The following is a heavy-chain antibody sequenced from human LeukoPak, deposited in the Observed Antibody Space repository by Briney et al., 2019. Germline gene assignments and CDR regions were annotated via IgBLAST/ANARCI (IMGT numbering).Heavy chain of an antibody. CDR1: GFSLSSHW. CDR2: VNRDGSET. D-gene: IGHD2-8*01. J-gene: IGHJ6*02. V-gene: IGHV3-7*03. CDR3: ARNNAMDV. Sequence: GGSLRLSCAASGFSLSSHWMTWVRQVPGRGPEWVANVNRDGSETYYLDSVKGRFTISKDNAKNSLYLQMNSLRAEDTALYHCARNNAMDVWGQGTTVIVSS.